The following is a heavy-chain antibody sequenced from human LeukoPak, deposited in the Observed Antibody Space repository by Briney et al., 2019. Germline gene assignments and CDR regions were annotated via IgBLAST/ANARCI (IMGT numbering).Heavy chain of an antibody. J-gene: IGHJ4*02. Sequence: GRSLRLSCAASGFTFSSYAMHWVRQAPGKGLEWVAVISYDGSNKYYADSVKGRFTISRDNSKNTLYLQMNSLRAEDTAVYYCARRPRNVGSYDGPPGLDYWGQGTLVTVSS. D-gene: IGHD1-26*01. CDR1: GFTFSSYA. CDR3: ARRPRNVGSYDGPPGLDY. CDR2: ISYDGSNK. V-gene: IGHV3-30*04.